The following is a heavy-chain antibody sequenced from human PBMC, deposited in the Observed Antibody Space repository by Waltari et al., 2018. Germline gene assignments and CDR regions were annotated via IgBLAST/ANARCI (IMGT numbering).Heavy chain of an antibody. CDR3: ARGPQTTVKTHY. Sequence: QVQLVESGGGVVQPGRSLRLSCAASGFTFSSYAMHWVRQAPGKGLEWVAVISYDGSNKYYADSVKGRFTISRYNSKNTLYLQMNSLRAEDTAVYYCARGPQTTVKTHYWGQGTLVTVSS. J-gene: IGHJ4*02. D-gene: IGHD4-17*01. V-gene: IGHV3-30*01. CDR2: ISYDGSNK. CDR1: GFTFSSYA.